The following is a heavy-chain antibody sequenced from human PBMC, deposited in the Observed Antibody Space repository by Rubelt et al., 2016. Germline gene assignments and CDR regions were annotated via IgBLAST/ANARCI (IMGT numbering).Heavy chain of an antibody. V-gene: IGHV4-39*01. CDR3: ARPFYYGSAAYSLNWFDP. D-gene: IGHD3-10*01. CDR2: INYNGST. J-gene: IGHJ5*02. Sequence: QLQLQESGPGLVKPSETLSLTCSVSGGTIRSETYYWSWIRQPPGKGLEWVGSINYNGSTYYNQSLKRRVTMTANTSKNQLSRNWSAWTAADTASYYWARPFYYGSAAYSLNWFDPWGQGTLVIVSS. CDR1: GGTIRSETYY.